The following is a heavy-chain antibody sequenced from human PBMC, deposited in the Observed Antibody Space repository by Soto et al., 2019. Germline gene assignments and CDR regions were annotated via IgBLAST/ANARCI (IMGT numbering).Heavy chain of an antibody. D-gene: IGHD3-22*01. V-gene: IGHV4-31*03. J-gene: IGHJ4*02. CDR1: NGSISSGGYY. CDR3: ARDSYDTSSYYYTYYFDY. Sequence: SETLSLTCTVSNGSISSGGYYWSWIRQHPGKGLEWIGYIYYSGSTYYYPSLKSRVTISLDPSMNQFSLKLSSVTAADTAVYFCARDSYDTSSYYYTYYFDYWGQGTLVTVSS. CDR2: IYYSGST.